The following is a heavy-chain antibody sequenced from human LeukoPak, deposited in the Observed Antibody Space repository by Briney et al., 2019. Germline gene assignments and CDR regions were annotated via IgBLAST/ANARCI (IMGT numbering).Heavy chain of an antibody. V-gene: IGHV3-30*02. J-gene: IGHJ4*02. D-gene: IGHD1-26*01. CDR1: GFTFRSYW. CDR2: VWFGESSQ. CDR3: AKGGRDTSKYYFDY. Sequence: TGGSLRLSCAASGFTFRSYWMSWVRQAPGKGLEWVAAVWFGESSQSYPDSVKGRFTISRDNSKNTVWLEMNSLRVEDTAVYYCAKGGRDTSKYYFDYWGQGTQVTVSS.